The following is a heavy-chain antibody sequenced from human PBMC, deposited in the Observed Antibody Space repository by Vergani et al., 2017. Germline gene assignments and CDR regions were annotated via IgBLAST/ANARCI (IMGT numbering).Heavy chain of an antibody. V-gene: IGHV1-69*01. J-gene: IGHJ4*02. CDR3: ARGGSSGWSPNYFDY. D-gene: IGHD6-19*01. Sequence: QVQLVQSGADVKKPGSSVTVSCKASGGTFSTHAINWVRKAPRQGLEWIGGIIPIFDTANYAQKFQGRVTITADESTSTAYMELSSLKSDDTAVYYCARGGSSGWSPNYFDYWGQGTLVTVSS. CDR1: GGTFSTHA. CDR2: IIPIFDTA.